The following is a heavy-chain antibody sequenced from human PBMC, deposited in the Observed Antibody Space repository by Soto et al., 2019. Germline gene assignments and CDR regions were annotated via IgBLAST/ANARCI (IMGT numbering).Heavy chain of an antibody. V-gene: IGHV4-34*01. CDR1: GGSFSGYY. J-gene: IGHJ4*02. Sequence: QVQLQQWGAGLLKPSETLSLTCAVYGGSFSGYYWCWIRQPPGQGLEWIGEINHSGSTNYNPSLKSRVTISADTAKNQFSLQLSCVTAADTAVYYSASPVRRRGGWGSSWRAWDYWGQGTLVTVSS. CDR3: ASPVRRRGGWGSSWRAWDY. CDR2: INHSGST. D-gene: IGHD6-13*01.